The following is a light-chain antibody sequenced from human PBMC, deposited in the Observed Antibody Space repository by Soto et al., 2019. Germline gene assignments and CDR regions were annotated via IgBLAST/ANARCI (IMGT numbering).Light chain of an antibody. Sequence: DIQMTQSPSTLSASVGDRVTITCQASQSISNWLAWYQQKPGKAPKLLIYAASNVESGVPSRFSGSGSGTEFTLAISSLQPDDFATYYCQQYSTYPWTFGQGTKVEIK. CDR1: QSISNW. CDR3: QQYSTYPWT. J-gene: IGKJ1*01. CDR2: AAS. V-gene: IGKV1-5*01.